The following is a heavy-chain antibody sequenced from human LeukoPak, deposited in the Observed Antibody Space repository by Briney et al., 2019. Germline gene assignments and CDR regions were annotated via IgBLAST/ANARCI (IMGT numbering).Heavy chain of an antibody. D-gene: IGHD6-13*01. CDR3: AREEQQLYAFDI. CDR2: ISAYNGNT. J-gene: IGHJ3*02. CDR1: GYTFTSYG. V-gene: IGHV1-18*01. Sequence: ASVKVSCEASGYTFTSYGISWVRQAPGQGLEWMGWISAYNGNTNYAQKLQGRVTMTTDTSTSTAYMELRSLRSDDTAVYYCAREEQQLYAFDIWGQGTMVTVSS.